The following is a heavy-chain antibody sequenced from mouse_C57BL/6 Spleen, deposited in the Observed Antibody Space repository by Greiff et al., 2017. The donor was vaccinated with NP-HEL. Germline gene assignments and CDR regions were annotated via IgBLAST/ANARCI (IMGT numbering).Heavy chain of an antibody. J-gene: IGHJ3*01. Sequence: DVQLVESGPGLVKPSQSLSLTCSVTGYSITSGYYWNWIRQFPGNKLEWMGYISYDGSNNYNPSLKNRISITRDTSKNQFFLKLNSVTTEDTATYYCARAYYDYDGGFAYWGQGTLVTVSA. CDR1: GYSITSGYY. CDR3: ARAYYDYDGGFAY. V-gene: IGHV3-6*01. CDR2: ISYDGSN. D-gene: IGHD2-4*01.